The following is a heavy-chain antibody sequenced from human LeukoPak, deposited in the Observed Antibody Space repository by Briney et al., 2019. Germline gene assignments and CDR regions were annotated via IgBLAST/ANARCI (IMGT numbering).Heavy chain of an antibody. CDR2: INHSGST. Sequence: PSETLSLTCAVYGGSFSGYYWSWIRQPPGKGLEWIGEINHSGSTNYNPSLKSRVTISVDTSKNQFSLKLSSVTAADTAVYYCARVENYYGSGSYYADAFDIWGQGTMVTVSS. D-gene: IGHD3-10*01. CDR1: GGSFSGYY. CDR3: ARVENYYGSGSYYADAFDI. J-gene: IGHJ3*02. V-gene: IGHV4-34*01.